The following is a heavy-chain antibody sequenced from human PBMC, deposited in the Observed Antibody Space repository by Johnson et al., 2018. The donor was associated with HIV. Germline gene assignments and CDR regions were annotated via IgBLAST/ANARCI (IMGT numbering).Heavy chain of an antibody. D-gene: IGHD1-1*01. J-gene: IGHJ3*01. CDR1: GFNVSTNN. Sequence: VQLVESGGGLIQPGGSLGLSCAASGFNVSTNNMNWVRQAPGKGLEWVSVTYSGGSTYYADSVKGRFNISRDISKNTLYLEMYSLRADDTAVYYCARAKVNGTQGDAFDVWGQGTMVTV. V-gene: IGHV3-53*01. CDR2: TYSGGST. CDR3: ARAKVNGTQGDAFDV.